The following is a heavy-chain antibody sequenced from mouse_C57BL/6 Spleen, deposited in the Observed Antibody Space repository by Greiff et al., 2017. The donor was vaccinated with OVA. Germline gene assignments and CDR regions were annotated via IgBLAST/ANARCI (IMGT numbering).Heavy chain of an antibody. D-gene: IGHD4-1*01. CDR2: ISSGSSTI. Sequence: EVKLMESGGGLVKPGGSLKLSCAASGFTFSDYGMHWVRQAPEQGLEWVAYISSGSSTIYYADTVKGRFTISRDNSTNTLFLIMTSLGSEDTAMYYCARWTGFDDWGQGTTLTVSS. CDR3: ARWTGFDD. J-gene: IGHJ2*01. V-gene: IGHV5-17*01. CDR1: GFTFSDYG.